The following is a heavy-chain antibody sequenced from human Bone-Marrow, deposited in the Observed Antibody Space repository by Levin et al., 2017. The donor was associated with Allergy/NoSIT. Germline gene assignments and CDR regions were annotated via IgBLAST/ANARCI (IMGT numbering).Heavy chain of an antibody. CDR1: GVSISSRTYF. V-gene: IGHV4-39*07. J-gene: IGHJ4*02. CDR3: AREQSSDSENDEGYFDY. CDR2: IYSGGST. Sequence: SETLSLTCNVSGVSISSRTYFWGWIRQPPGTGLEWIGSIYSGGSTNYNPSLKSRVTISVDTSKNQVSLRLSSVTAADTAVYYCAREQSSDSENDEGYFDYWGQGSLVTVSS. D-gene: IGHD3-10*01.